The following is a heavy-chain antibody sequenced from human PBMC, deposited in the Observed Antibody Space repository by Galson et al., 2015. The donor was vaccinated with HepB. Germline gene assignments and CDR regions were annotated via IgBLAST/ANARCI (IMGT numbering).Heavy chain of an antibody. Sequence: SVKVSCKASGYTFTSYYMHWVRQAPGQGLEWMGIINPSGGSTSYAQKFQERVTITRDMSTSTAYMELSSLRSEDTAVYYCAASGPTYYYDSSGYMVPYFDFDYWGQGTLVTVSS. D-gene: IGHD3-22*01. J-gene: IGHJ4*02. V-gene: IGHV1-46*01. CDR2: INPSGGST. CDR1: GYTFTSYY. CDR3: AASGPTYYYDSSGYMVPYFDFDY.